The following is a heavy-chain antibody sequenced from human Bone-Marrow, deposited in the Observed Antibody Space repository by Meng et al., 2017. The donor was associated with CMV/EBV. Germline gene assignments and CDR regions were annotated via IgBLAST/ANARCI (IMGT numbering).Heavy chain of an antibody. D-gene: IGHD3-10*01. CDR2: IHYSGST. J-gene: IGHJ6*02. CDR3: ARAGGFGSYSGMDV. Sequence: SETLSLTCAVYGGSFSGYYWSWIRQPPGKGLEWIGYIHYSGSTNYSPSLKSRVTVSVDTSKNQFSLKLTSVTAADTAVYYCARAGGFGSYSGMDVWGQGTSVTFSS. CDR1: GGSFSGYY. V-gene: IGHV4-59*01.